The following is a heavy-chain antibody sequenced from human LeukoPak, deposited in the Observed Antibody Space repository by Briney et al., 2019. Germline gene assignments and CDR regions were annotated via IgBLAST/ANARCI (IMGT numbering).Heavy chain of an antibody. V-gene: IGHV3-23*01. D-gene: IGHD1-26*01. Sequence: GGSLRLSCAASGFTFSSYAMSWVRQAPGKGLEWVSVISASGGSTYYADSVKGRFTISRDNSKNTLYLQMNSLRAEDTAVYYCAKGEVGATILEMGYWGQGTLVTVSS. CDR1: GFTFSSYA. J-gene: IGHJ4*02. CDR2: ISASGGST. CDR3: AKGEVGATILEMGY.